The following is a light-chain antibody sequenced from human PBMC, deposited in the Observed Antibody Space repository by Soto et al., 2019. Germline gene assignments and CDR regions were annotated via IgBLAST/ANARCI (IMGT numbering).Light chain of an antibody. V-gene: IGLV2-11*01. Sequence: QSALTQPRSVSGSPGQSVTISCTGTSSDVGGYNYVSWYQQHPGKAPKLMIYDVSKRPSGVPDRFSGSKSGNTASLTISGLQAEDEADYYCCSYAGSYTFDVVFGGGTKLTGL. CDR1: SSDVGGYNY. CDR2: DVS. CDR3: CSYAGSYTFDVV. J-gene: IGLJ2*01.